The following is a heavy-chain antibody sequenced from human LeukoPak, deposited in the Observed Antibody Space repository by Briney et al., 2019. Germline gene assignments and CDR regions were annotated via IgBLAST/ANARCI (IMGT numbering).Heavy chain of an antibody. D-gene: IGHD3-10*01. CDR3: ARDRGKDYYGSGSQLPDDAFDI. J-gene: IGHJ3*02. CDR2: ISAYSGNT. CDR1: GYTFTSYG. Sequence: EASVKVSCKASGYTFTSYGISWVRQAPGQGLEWMGWISAYSGNTNYAQKLQGRVTMTTDTSTSTAYMELRSLRSDDTAVYYCARDRGKDYYGSGSQLPDDAFDIWGQGTIVTVSS. V-gene: IGHV1-18*01.